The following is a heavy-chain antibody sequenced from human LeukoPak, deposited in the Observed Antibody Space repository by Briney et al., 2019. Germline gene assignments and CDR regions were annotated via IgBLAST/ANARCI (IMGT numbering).Heavy chain of an antibody. V-gene: IGHV3-23*01. Sequence: PGGSLRLSCAASGFTFSSYAMNWVRQAPGKGLEWVSGLSGSGGATYYVDSVKGRFTISRDNSKNTLYLQMNSLRAEDTAVYYCAKHWSYCSTTSCFFNYYYYYMDVWGKGTTVTVSS. CDR3: AKHWSYCSTTSCFFNYYYYYMDV. CDR2: LSGSGGAT. J-gene: IGHJ6*03. D-gene: IGHD2-2*01. CDR1: GFTFSSYA.